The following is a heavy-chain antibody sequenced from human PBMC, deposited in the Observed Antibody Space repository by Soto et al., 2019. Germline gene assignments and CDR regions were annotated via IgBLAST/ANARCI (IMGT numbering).Heavy chain of an antibody. J-gene: IGHJ4*02. CDR2: IYSGGST. V-gene: IGHV3-66*01. CDR1: GFTVSTKY. CDR3: AREIPAAGTPWFDY. Sequence: PGGSLRLSCAASGFTVSTKYMSWVRQAPGKGLEWVSVIYSGGSTFYADSVRGRFTISRDNAKSSLYLQMNSLRAEDTAVYYCAREIPAAGTPWFDYWGQGTLVTVSS. D-gene: IGHD6-13*01.